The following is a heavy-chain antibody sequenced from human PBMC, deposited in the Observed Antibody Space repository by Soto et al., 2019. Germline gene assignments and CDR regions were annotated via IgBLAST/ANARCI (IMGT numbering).Heavy chain of an antibody. J-gene: IGHJ6*02. V-gene: IGHV1-69*12. CDR2: LIPIFGTA. CDR3: ATHTVVTPGNYYSGMDV. Sequence: QVQLVQSGAEVQKPGSSVKVSCKASGGTFSSYAISWVRQAPGQGLEWMGGLIPIFGTADYAQKFQGRVTITADESTSTAYMELSSLRSDDTAVYYCATHTVVTPGNYYSGMDVWGQGTTVTVSS. D-gene: IGHD4-4*01. CDR1: GGTFSSYA.